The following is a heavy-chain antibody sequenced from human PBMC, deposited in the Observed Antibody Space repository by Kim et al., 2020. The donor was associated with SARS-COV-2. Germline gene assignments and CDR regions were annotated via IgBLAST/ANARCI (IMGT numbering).Heavy chain of an antibody. CDR3: ARGRGLPDL. CDR2: SSPDVSNT. J-gene: IGHJ5*02. V-gene: IGHV3-74*01. CDR1: GFVFRNYY. Sequence: GGSLRLSCAASGFVFRNYYMHWVRQAPGKGLVWVSRSSPDVSNTNYAEFVKGRFTISRDNVRDTLYLQMDSLTADDTAIYYCARGRGLPDLWGPGTLVTV.